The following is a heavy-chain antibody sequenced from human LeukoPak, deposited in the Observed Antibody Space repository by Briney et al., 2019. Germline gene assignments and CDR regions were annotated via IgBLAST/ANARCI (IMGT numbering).Heavy chain of an antibody. CDR1: GYTLTELS. J-gene: IGHJ6*02. V-gene: IGHV1-24*01. Sequence: ASVKVSCKVSGYTLTELSMHWVRQAPGKGLEWMGGLDPEDGETIYAQKFQGRVTMTEDTSTDTAYTELSSLRSEDTAVYYCATEGITGTSAYYYYGMDVWGQGTTVTVSS. CDR2: LDPEDGET. D-gene: IGHD1-20*01. CDR3: ATEGITGTSAYYYYGMDV.